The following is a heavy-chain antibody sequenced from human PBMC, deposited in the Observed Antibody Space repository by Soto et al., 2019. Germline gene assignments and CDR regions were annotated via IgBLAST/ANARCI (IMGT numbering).Heavy chain of an antibody. V-gene: IGHV3-23*01. CDR3: AEDPRVVVPPRLFGY. D-gene: IGHD3-22*01. Sequence: LSLSCAASGFTFSSYVMSWVRQAPGKGMEWVSAISGSGGSTYYADSVKGRFTISRDNSKNPLYLQMNNLRAEDTAVYYCAEDPRVVVPPRLFGYWGQRTLGTVSS. J-gene: IGHJ4*02. CDR2: ISGSGGST. CDR1: GFTFSSYV.